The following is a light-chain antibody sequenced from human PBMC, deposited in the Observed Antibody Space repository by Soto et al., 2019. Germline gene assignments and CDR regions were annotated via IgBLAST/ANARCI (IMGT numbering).Light chain of an antibody. V-gene: IGLV2-14*01. CDR1: SSDVGGYNY. CDR2: EVS. Sequence: QSALTQPASGSGSPGQAITISCTGTSSDVGGYNYVSWYQQLPGKAPKLMIYEVSNRPSGVSIRFSGSKSGNTASLTISGLRAEDEADYYCNSYTTTSTPYVFGTGTKVTVL. CDR3: NSYTTTSTPYV. J-gene: IGLJ1*01.